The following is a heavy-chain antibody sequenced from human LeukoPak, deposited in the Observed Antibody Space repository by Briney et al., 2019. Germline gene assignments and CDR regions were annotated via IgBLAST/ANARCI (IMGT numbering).Heavy chain of an antibody. CDR3: AREMDGPYGSGSPLDY. Sequence: GGSLRLSCAASVSTFSEYYMSWIRQSPGKGLEWVSYISSSGSTTYYADSVKGRFTISRDNAKNSLYLQMNSLRAEDTAVYYCAREMDGPYGSGSPLDYWGQGTLVTVSS. V-gene: IGHV3-11*01. D-gene: IGHD3-10*01. CDR2: ISSSGSTT. CDR1: VSTFSEYY. J-gene: IGHJ4*02.